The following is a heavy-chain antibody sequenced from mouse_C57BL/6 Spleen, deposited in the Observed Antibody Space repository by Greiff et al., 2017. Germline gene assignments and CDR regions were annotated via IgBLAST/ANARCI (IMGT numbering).Heavy chain of an antibody. CDR2: ISSGGSYT. Sequence: EVHLVESGGDLVKPGGSLKLSCAASGFTFSSYGMSWVRQTPDKRLEWVATISSGGSYTYYPDSVKGRFTISRDNAKNTLYLQMSSLKSEDTAMYYCARQRGGYAMDYWGQGTSVTVSS. J-gene: IGHJ4*01. CDR3: ARQRGGYAMDY. V-gene: IGHV5-6*01. CDR1: GFTFSSYG.